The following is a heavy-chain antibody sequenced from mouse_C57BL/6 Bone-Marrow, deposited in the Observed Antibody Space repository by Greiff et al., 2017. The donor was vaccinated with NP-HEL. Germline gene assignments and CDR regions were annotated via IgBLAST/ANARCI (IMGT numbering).Heavy chain of an antibody. Sequence: QVQLQQPGAELVMPGASVKLSCKASGYTFTSYWMHWVKQRPGQGLEWIGEIDPSDSYTNYNQKFKGKSTLTVDKSSSTAYMQLSSLTSEDSAVYYCARGNWAWFAYWGQGTLVTASA. J-gene: IGHJ3*01. CDR2: IDPSDSYT. V-gene: IGHV1-69*01. CDR1: GYTFTSYW. D-gene: IGHD4-1*01. CDR3: ARGNWAWFAY.